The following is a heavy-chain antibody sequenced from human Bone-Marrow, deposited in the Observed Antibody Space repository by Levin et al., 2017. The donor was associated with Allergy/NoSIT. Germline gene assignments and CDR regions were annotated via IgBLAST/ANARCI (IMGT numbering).Heavy chain of an antibody. CDR1: GFSFHTNW. CDR3: AKEKYQLQSSNHVMDV. V-gene: IGHV3-74*01. CDR2: IHGGGSGI. D-gene: IGHD2-2*01. J-gene: IGHJ6*02. Sequence: GGSLRLYCEASGFSFHTNWMHWVRQVPGKGLEWVSRIHGGGSGIRYADFVEGRFTISRDNSKNTLYLQMRSLKVEDTAVYDCAKEKYQLQSSNHVMDVWGQGTTVTVSS.